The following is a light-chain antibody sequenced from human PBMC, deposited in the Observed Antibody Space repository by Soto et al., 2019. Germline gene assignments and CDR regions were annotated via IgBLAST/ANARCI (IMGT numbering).Light chain of an antibody. CDR1: QTVGNN. V-gene: IGKV3-15*01. J-gene: IGKJ2*01. Sequence: EIVMTQSPATVSVSPGERATLYSRASQTVGNNLAWYRQKPGQAPGLFIFGASVRATGVPDRFSGSGSGTEFTLSISNLQSEDSAVYYCQQYESWPPLFTFGQGTKVDVK. CDR2: GAS. CDR3: QQYESWPPLFT.